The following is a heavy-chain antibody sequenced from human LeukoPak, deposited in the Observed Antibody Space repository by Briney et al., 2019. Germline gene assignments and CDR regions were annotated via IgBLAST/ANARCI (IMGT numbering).Heavy chain of an antibody. CDR3: ARDRTDSGYDYYYYYGMDV. CDR1: GGTFSSYT. CDR2: IIPILGIA. D-gene: IGHD5-12*01. Sequence: SVKVSCKASGGTFSSYTISWVRQAPGQGLGWMGRIIPILGIANYAQKFQGRVTITADKSTSTAYMELSSLRSEDTAVYYCARDRTDSGYDYYYYYGMDVWGQGTTVTVSS. J-gene: IGHJ6*02. V-gene: IGHV1-69*04.